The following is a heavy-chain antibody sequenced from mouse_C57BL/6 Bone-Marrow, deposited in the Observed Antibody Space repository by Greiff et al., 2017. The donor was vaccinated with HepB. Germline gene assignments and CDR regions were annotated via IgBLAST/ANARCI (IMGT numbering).Heavy chain of an antibody. CDR1: GYTFTDYY. Sequence: VQLKQSGPVLVKPGASVKMSCKASGYTFTDYYMNWVKQSHGKSLEWIGVINPYNGGTSYNQKFKGKATLTVDKSSSTAYMELNSLTSEDSAVYYCARGGYGSSYPYYFDYWGQGTTLTVSS. V-gene: IGHV1-19*01. CDR2: INPYNGGT. CDR3: ARGGYGSSYPYYFDY. J-gene: IGHJ2*01. D-gene: IGHD1-1*01.